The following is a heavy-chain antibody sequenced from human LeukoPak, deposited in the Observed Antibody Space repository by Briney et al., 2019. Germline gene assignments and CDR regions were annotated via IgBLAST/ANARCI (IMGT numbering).Heavy chain of an antibody. CDR3: ARDRGRSPMGYDAFDI. V-gene: IGHV1-46*01. J-gene: IGHJ3*02. CDR2: INPSGGST. CDR1: GYTFTSYY. D-gene: IGHD2-15*01. Sequence: ASVKVSCKASGYTFTSYYMHWVRRAPGQGLEWMGIINPSGGSTSYAQKFQGRVTMTRDTSTSTVYMELSSLRSEDTAVYYCARDRGRSPMGYDAFDIWGQGTMVTVSS.